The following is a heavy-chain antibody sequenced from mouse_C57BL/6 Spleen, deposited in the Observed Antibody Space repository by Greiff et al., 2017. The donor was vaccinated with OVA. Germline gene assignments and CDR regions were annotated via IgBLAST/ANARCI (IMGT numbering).Heavy chain of an antibody. V-gene: IGHV3-6*01. Sequence: EVKLMESGPGLVKPSQSLSLTCSVTGYSITSGYYWNWIRQFPGNKLEWMGYISYDGSNNYNPSLKNRISITRDTSKNQFFLKLNSVTTEDTATYYCAREVPLTGGEGAWFAYWGQGTLVTVSA. CDR2: ISYDGSN. J-gene: IGHJ3*01. CDR1: GYSITSGYY. CDR3: AREVPLTGGEGAWFAY. D-gene: IGHD4-1*01.